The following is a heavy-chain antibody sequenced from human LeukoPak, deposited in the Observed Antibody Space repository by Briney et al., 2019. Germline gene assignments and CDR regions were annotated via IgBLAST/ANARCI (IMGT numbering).Heavy chain of an antibody. V-gene: IGHV3-23*01. CDR1: GFTVSNHG. J-gene: IGHJ4*02. D-gene: IGHD3-10*01. CDR3: AKDDAWLRFGE. Sequence: PGGTLRLSCAASGFTVSNHGMNWVRQAPGKGLEWVSGISPSGDITYYADSVKGRFTISRDNSKNMVYLQVISLTAEDTAVYYCAKDDAWLRFGEWSQGTLVTVSA. CDR2: ISPSGDIT.